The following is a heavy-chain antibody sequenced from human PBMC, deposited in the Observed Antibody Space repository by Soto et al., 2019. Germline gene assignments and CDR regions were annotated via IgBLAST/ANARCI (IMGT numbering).Heavy chain of an antibody. Sequence: SETLSLTSTVSGGSISSYYWSWIRQPPGKGLECIGYVYYSGKTNYNPSLKSRVTISVDTSKNQFSLKLSSVTAADTAVYYCARATVAVTNWFDPWGQGTLVTVSS. J-gene: IGHJ5*02. CDR2: VYYSGKT. CDR1: GGSISSYY. CDR3: ARATVAVTNWFDP. D-gene: IGHD6-19*01. V-gene: IGHV4-59*01.